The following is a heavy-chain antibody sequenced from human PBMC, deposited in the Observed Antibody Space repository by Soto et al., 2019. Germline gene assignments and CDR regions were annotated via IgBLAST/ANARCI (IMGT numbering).Heavy chain of an antibody. D-gene: IGHD2-15*01. V-gene: IGHV4-59*08. J-gene: IGHJ4*02. CDR1: GGSISSYY. Sequence: QVPLQESGPGLVKPSETLSLTCTVSGGSISSYYWSWIRQPPGKGLEWIGYIYYSGSTNYNPSLKSGVTISVDASKNQFSLKLSSVTAADTAVYYCARRYGGTFDYWGQGTLVTVSS. CDR2: IYYSGST. CDR3: ARRYGGTFDY.